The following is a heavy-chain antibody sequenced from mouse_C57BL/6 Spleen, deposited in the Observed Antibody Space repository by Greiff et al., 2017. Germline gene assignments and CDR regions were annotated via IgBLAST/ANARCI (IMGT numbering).Heavy chain of an antibody. J-gene: IGHJ2*01. CDR2: ISSGSSTI. CDR3: ARRALHFYFDY. D-gene: IGHD2-10*01. CDR1: GFTFSDYG. Sequence: EVKLQESGGGLVKPGGSLKLSCAASGFTFSDYGMHWVRQAPEKGLEWVAYISSGSSTIYYADTVKGRFTISRDNAKNTLFLQMTSLRSEDTAMYYCARRALHFYFDYWGQGTTLTVSS. V-gene: IGHV5-17*01.